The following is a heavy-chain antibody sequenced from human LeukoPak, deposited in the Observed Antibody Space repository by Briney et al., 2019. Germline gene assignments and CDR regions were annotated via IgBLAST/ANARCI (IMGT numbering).Heavy chain of an antibody. V-gene: IGHV4-59*01. CDR2: ISYSGST. D-gene: IGHD3-22*01. J-gene: IGHJ5*02. Sequence: PSETLSLTCTVSGDSIKNYYWSWIRQPPGQGLEWIACISYSGSTKYNPSLKSRVTISVDTSKNQLSLKLSSVTAADTAVYYCAREPGFDSSGYLNWFDPWGQGTLVTVSS. CDR3: AREPGFDSSGYLNWFDP. CDR1: GDSIKNYY.